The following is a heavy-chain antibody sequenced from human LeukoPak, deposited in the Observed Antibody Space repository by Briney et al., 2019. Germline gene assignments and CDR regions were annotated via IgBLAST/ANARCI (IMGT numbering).Heavy chain of an antibody. V-gene: IGHV3-30*04. J-gene: IGHJ4*02. CDR3: ARDFFAGYIGNPLGEGIDY. CDR2: ISYDGSNK. CDR1: GFTFSGYA. D-gene: IGHD5-12*01. Sequence: GGSLRLSCAASGFTFSGYAIHWVRQAPAKGLEWVAFISYDGSNKYYADSVKGRFTISRDNSKNTLFLQMNSLRAEDTAVYYCARDFFAGYIGNPLGEGIDYWGQGTLVTVSS.